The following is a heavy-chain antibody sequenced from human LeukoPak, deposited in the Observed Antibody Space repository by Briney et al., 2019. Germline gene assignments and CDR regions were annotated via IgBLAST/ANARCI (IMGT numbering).Heavy chain of an antibody. J-gene: IGHJ3*02. CDR3: ASEIGGNAFDI. V-gene: IGHV4-31*03. D-gene: IGHD3-10*01. Sequence: ASETLSLTCTVSGGSVSSGGYYWSWIRQHPGKGLEWIGYIYYSGSTYYNPSLKSRVTISVDTSKNQFSLKLSSVTAADTAVYYCASEIGGNAFDIWGQGTMVTVSS. CDR2: IYYSGST. CDR1: GGSVSSGGYY.